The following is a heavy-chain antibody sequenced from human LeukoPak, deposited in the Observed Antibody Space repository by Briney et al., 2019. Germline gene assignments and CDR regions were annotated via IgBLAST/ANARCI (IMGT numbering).Heavy chain of an antibody. Sequence: PGGSLRLSCAASGFTFSSYAMSWVRQAPEKGLEWVSAISGSGGSTYYADSVKGRFTISRDNSRNTLYLRMNSLRAEDTAVYYCAKVPAHYFDYWGQGTLVTVSS. J-gene: IGHJ4*02. V-gene: IGHV3-23*01. CDR2: ISGSGGST. CDR3: AKVPAHYFDY. CDR1: GFTFSSYA.